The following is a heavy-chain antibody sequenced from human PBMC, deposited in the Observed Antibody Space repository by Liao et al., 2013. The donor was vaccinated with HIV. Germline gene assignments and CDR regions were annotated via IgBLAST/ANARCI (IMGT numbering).Heavy chain of an antibody. CDR3: ARVGNGDYWYFDL. Sequence: QVQLQESGPGLVKPSQTLSLTCTVSGGSISSGSYYWSWIRQPAGKGLEWIGRIYSTGSTNYNPSLKSRVTISVDTSKNHFSLKLSSVTAADTAVYYCARVGNGDYWYFDLWAVAPWSLSPQ. D-gene: IGHD2-8*01. CDR2: IYSTGST. CDR1: GGSISSGSYY. J-gene: IGHJ2*01. V-gene: IGHV4-61*02.